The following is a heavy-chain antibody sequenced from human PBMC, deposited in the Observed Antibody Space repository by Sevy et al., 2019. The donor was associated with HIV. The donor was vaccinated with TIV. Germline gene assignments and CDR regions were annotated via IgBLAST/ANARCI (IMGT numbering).Heavy chain of an antibody. V-gene: IGHV4-4*02. D-gene: IGHD3-16*01. CDR2: IYHSGSS. CDR3: ARGGETPRGFDP. CDR1: GGSIRSVNW. J-gene: IGHJ5*02. Sequence: AESLSLTCTVSGGSIRSVNWWHWVRQPPGKGLEWIGEIYHSGSSNYNPSLKSRVTLSVDNSKNQFSLKLSSVTTADTAVYHCARGGETPRGFDPWGQGTLVSVSS.